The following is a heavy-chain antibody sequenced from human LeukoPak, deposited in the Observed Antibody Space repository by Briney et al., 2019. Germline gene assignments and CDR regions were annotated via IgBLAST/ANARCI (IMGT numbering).Heavy chain of an antibody. J-gene: IGHJ4*02. CDR3: AKAPGGSYFGVFDY. D-gene: IGHD1-26*01. V-gene: IGHV3-23*01. CDR2: VSGGGGGT. CDR1: GFTFSSYA. Sequence: PGGSLRLSCAASGFTFSSYAMSWVRQAPGKGLEWVAAVSGGGGGTYYADSVKGRFTISRDTSKNTLYLQMNSLRAEDTAVYYCAKAPGGSYFGVFDYWGQGTLVTVPS.